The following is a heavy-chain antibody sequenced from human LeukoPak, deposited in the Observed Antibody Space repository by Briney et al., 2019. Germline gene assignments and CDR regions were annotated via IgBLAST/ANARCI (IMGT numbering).Heavy chain of an antibody. J-gene: IGHJ4*02. D-gene: IGHD6-13*01. CDR3: ARAPYSSSWYYFDY. Sequence: SETLSLTCTVSGGSINSGGYYWSWIRQHPGKGLEWIGYIYYSGSTYYNPSLKSRVTISVDTSKNQFSLKLSSVTAADTAVYYCARAPYSSSWYYFDYWGQGTLVTVSS. CDR2: IYYSGST. CDR1: GGSINSGGYY. V-gene: IGHV4-31*03.